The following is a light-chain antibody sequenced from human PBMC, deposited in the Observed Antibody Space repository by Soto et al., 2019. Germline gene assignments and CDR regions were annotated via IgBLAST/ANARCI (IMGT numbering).Light chain of an antibody. Sequence: DIQMTQSPSTLSASVGDRVTITCRSSQIISSWLAWYQQKPGKAPKLLIYDASSLESGVPSRFSGSGSGTEFTLTIISLQPDDFATYYCQQYNSYSTFGQGTKLELK. V-gene: IGKV1-5*01. CDR2: DAS. J-gene: IGKJ2*01. CDR1: QIISSW. CDR3: QQYNSYST.